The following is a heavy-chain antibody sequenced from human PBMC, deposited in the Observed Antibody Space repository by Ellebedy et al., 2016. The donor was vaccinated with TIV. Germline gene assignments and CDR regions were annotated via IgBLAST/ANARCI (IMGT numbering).Heavy chain of an antibody. D-gene: IGHD2-2*01. Sequence: SETLSLTCAVSGGSMSTTNWWSWVRQPPGTGLEWIGEIYHSGSTSYNPSLKSRVTISVDKSKNQFSLRLSSVTAADTAVYYCASLVVVPAAAYLDYWGQGTLVIVSS. J-gene: IGHJ4*02. CDR2: IYHSGST. CDR3: ASLVVVPAAAYLDY. CDR1: GGSMSTTNW. V-gene: IGHV4-4*02.